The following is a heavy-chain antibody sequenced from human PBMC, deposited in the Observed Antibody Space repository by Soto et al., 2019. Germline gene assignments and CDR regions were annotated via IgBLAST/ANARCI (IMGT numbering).Heavy chain of an antibody. D-gene: IGHD3-9*01. J-gene: IGHJ6*02. V-gene: IGHV5-10-1*01. CDR3: ARDTIHAYGMDV. CDR2: IDPSDSYT. CDR1: GCSFTSYW. Sequence: GESLKISCKGSGCSFTSYWISWVRQMPGKGLEWMGRIDPSDSYTNYSPSFQGHVTISADKSISTAYLQWSSLKASDTAMYYCARDTIHAYGMDVWGQGTTVTVSS.